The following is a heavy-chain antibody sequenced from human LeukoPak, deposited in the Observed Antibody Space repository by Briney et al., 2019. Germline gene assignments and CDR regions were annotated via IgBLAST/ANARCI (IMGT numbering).Heavy chain of an antibody. CDR3: ARKGSGTYNFDY. Sequence: SETLSLTCAVSGYSISSGYYWGWIRQPPGKGLEWIGYIYHSGTTYYNPSLKSRVTISVDTFENQFSLRLISVTAADTAVYYCARKGSGTYNFDYWGQGTPVTVSS. J-gene: IGHJ4*02. V-gene: IGHV4-38-2*01. D-gene: IGHD3-10*01. CDR1: GYSISSGYY. CDR2: IYHSGTT.